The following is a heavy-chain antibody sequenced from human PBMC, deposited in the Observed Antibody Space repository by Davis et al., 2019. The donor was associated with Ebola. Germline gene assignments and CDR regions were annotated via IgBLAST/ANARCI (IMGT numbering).Heavy chain of an antibody. CDR3: ARDHNSLQQLVLSGYGMDV. CDR1: GFTFSSYA. V-gene: IGHV3-30*04. J-gene: IGHJ6*04. CDR2: ISYDGSNQ. D-gene: IGHD6-13*01. Sequence: GESLKISCAASGFTFSSYAMHWVRQAPGKGLAWVAVISYDGSNQYYADSVKGRFTISRDNAKNSLYLQMNSLRAEDTAVYYCARDHNSLQQLVLSGYGMDVWGRGTTVTVSS.